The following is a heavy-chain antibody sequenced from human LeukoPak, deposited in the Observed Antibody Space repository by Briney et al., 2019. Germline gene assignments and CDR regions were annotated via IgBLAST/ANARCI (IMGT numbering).Heavy chain of an antibody. V-gene: IGHV3-30*02. CDR3: AKEHSNWYNFDY. J-gene: IGHJ4*02. CDR2: IRYDGSNK. CDR1: GFTFNGYG. Sequence: GGSLRLSCAASGFTFNGYGMHCVRQAAGKGLEWVAFIRYDGSNKYYADSVKGRFTISRDNSKNTLYLQMNSLRAEDTAVYYCAKEHSNWYNFDYWGQGTLVTVSS. D-gene: IGHD6-13*01.